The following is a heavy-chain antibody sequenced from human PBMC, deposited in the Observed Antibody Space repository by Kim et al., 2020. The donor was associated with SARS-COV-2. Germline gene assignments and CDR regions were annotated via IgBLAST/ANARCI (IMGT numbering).Heavy chain of an antibody. CDR1: GFTFSSYS. CDR2: ISSSSSYI. V-gene: IGHV3-21*01. Sequence: GGSLRLSCAASGFTFSSYSMNWVRQAPGKGLEWVSSISSSSSYIYYADSVKGRFTISRDNAKNSLYLQMNSLRAEDTAVYYCARSRPNTFYFDYWGQGTLVTVSS. J-gene: IGHJ4*02. CDR3: ARSRPNTFYFDY. D-gene: IGHD2-2*02.